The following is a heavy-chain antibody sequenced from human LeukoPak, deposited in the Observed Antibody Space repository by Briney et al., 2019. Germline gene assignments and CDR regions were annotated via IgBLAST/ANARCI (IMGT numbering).Heavy chain of an antibody. V-gene: IGHV3-30*02. CDR2: IRYDGSNK. CDR1: GFTFSSYG. Sequence: GGSLRLSCAASGFTFSSYGMRWVRQAPGKGLEWVAFIRYDGSNKYYADSVKGRFTISRDNSKNTLYLQMNSLRAEDTAVYYCAKEGLYYYYYMDAWGKGTTVTVSS. J-gene: IGHJ6*03. CDR3: AKEGLYYYYYMDA.